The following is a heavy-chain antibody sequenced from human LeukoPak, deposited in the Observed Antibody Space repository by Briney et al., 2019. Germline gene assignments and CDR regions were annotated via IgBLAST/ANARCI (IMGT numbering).Heavy chain of an antibody. D-gene: IGHD4-11*01. V-gene: IGHV3-23*01. CDR2: ISGSGGST. J-gene: IGHJ6*03. Sequence: GGSLRLSCAASGFIFNTHAMSWVRLAPGGGLEWVSGISGSGGSTYYADSVKGRFTIPRDNSKNPLYLQMHRLRAEDTAIYYCAKGPRDNNYYYYNYYMDVWGNGTSVTVSS. CDR1: GFIFNTHA. CDR3: AKGPRDNNYYYYNYYMDV.